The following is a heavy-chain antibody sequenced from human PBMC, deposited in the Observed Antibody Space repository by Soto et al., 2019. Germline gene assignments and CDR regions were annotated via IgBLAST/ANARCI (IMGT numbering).Heavy chain of an antibody. CDR3: ARTPIQLSTDYYYGMDV. Sequence: ASVKVSCKASGGTFSSYSISWVLQAPGQGLEWMGGIIPIFGTANYAQKFQGRVTITADESTSTAYMELSSLRSEDTAVYYCARTPIQLSTDYYYGMDVWGQGTTVTVSS. J-gene: IGHJ6*02. CDR1: GGTFSSYS. CDR2: IIPIFGTA. D-gene: IGHD5-18*01. V-gene: IGHV1-69*13.